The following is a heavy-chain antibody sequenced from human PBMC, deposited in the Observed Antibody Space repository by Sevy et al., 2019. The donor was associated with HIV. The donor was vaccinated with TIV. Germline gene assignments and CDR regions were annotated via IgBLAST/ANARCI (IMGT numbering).Heavy chain of an antibody. CDR1: EDSFINYG. V-gene: IGHV1-69*06. D-gene: IGHD3-16*02. CDR2: IVPLFGTT. Sequence: ASVKVSRKASEDSFINYGISWVRQAPGQGLEWMGGIVPLFGTTNYARKSQGRLTITADKSTGTAYIELSSLNSEDTAVYYCARNAILTFGGVVVKYCFDHWGQGTLVTVSS. J-gene: IGHJ4*02. CDR3: ARNAILTFGGVVVKYCFDH.